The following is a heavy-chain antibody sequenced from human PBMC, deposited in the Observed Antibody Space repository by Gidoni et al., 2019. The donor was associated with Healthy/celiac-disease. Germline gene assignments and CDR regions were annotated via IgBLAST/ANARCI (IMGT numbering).Heavy chain of an antibody. Sequence: QVQLVQSGAEVKKPGSSVKVSCKASGGTFSSYAISWVRQAPGQGLEWMGRIIPILGIANYAQKFQGRVTITADKSTSTAYMELSSLRSEDTAVYYCDYCSSTSCVLEAWGQGTLVTVSS. J-gene: IGHJ4*02. CDR3: DYCSSTSCVLEA. D-gene: IGHD2-2*01. CDR2: IIPILGIA. CDR1: GGTFSSYA. V-gene: IGHV1-69*04.